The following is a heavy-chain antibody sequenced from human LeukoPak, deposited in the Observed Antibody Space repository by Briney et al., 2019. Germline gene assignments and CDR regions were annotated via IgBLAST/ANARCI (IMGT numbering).Heavy chain of an antibody. D-gene: IGHD6-19*01. Sequence: GGSLRLSCAASRFTFSSYEMNWVRQAPGKGLEWVSYISSSGSTIYYADSVKGRFTISRDNAKNSLYLQMNSLRAEDTAVYYCSRERVAVAGTVAPYYYYGMDVWGQGTTVTVSS. CDR1: RFTFSSYE. CDR2: ISSSGSTI. V-gene: IGHV3-48*03. J-gene: IGHJ6*02. CDR3: SRERVAVAGTVAPYYYYGMDV.